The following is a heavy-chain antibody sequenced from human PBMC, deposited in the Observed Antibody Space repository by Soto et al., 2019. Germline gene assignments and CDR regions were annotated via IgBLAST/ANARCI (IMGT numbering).Heavy chain of an antibody. V-gene: IGHV4-59*01. D-gene: IGHD5-18*01. Sequence: PSETLSLTCTVSGGSISSYYWSWIRQPPGEGLEWIGYIYYSGSTNYNPSLKSRVTISVDTSKNQFSLKLSSVTAADTAVYYCARDPGDGYSYGQFDYWGQGTLVTVSS. CDR3: ARDPGDGYSYGQFDY. CDR2: IYYSGST. J-gene: IGHJ4*02. CDR1: GGSISSYY.